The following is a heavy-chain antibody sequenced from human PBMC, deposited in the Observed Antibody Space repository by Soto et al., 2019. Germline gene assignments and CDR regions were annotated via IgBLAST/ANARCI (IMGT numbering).Heavy chain of an antibody. V-gene: IGHV4-59*01. J-gene: IGHJ5*01. CDR2: IYYTGST. CDR3: ARDRGYSYGYGPNWFDS. Sequence: QVQLQESGPGLVKPSETLSLTCSVSGGSISSYYWSWIRQPPGKGLEWIAYIYYTGSTNYNPSLKTRATISVDTSKSQFSLKLSSVTAADTAVYYCARDRGYSYGYGPNWFDSWGQGTLVTVSS. D-gene: IGHD5-18*01. CDR1: GGSISSYY.